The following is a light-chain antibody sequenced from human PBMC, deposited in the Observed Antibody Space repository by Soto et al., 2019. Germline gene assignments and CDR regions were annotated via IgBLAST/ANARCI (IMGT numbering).Light chain of an antibody. Sequence: EIVLTQSPATLSLSPGERATLSCRASQSVSSSLAWYQQKPGQAPRLLIYDASNRATGIPARFSGSGSGTDFTLTISSLELEDFEVYYCQQRSAWPPTSGQGPRWKSN. V-gene: IGKV3-11*01. J-gene: IGKJ1*01. CDR3: QQRSAWPPT. CDR1: QSVSSS. CDR2: DAS.